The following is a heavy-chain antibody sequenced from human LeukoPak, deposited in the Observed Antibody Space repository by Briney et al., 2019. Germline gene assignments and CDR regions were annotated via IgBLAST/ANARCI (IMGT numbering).Heavy chain of an antibody. CDR1: GFTFSSYG. CDR3: AKDPKAEQWLVRGYFQH. J-gene: IGHJ1*01. D-gene: IGHD6-19*01. CDR2: ISYDGSNK. Sequence: GGSLRLSCAASGFTFSSYGMHWVRQAPGKGLEWVAVISYDGSNKYYADSVKGRFTISRDNSKNTLYLQMNSLRAEDTAVYYCAKDPKAEQWLVRGYFQHWGQGTLVTVSS. V-gene: IGHV3-30*18.